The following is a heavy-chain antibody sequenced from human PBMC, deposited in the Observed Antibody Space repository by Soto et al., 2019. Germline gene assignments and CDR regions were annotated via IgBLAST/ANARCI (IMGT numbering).Heavy chain of an antibody. D-gene: IGHD2-21*02. CDR1: GFSLSTTGEG. CDR2: IYWDDDK. Sequence: QITLKESGPTLVKPTQTLTLTCTFSGFSLSTTGEGVGWIRQPPGKALEWLALIYWDDDKRYSPSLKSRLTITKDTSKNQVVLTTANLDPVDTATYYCVQSRCGGDCLQSYSSHSYYGLAVWGQGTTVTVSS. CDR3: VQSRCGGDCLQSYSSHSYYGLAV. J-gene: IGHJ6*02. V-gene: IGHV2-5*02.